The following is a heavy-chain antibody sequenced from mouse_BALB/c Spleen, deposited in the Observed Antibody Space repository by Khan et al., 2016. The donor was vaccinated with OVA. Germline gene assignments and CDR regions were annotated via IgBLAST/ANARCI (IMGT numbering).Heavy chain of an antibody. V-gene: IGHV1-77*01. D-gene: IGHD1-2*01. J-gene: IGHJ3*01. CDR2: ISPGSGDT. Sequence: QVQLQQSGAELARPGASVKLSCKASGYTFTDYYINWVKQRTGQGLEWIGEISPGSGDTYYNEKFKGKATLTADKSSSTVYMQLNILTAEASAVYFCARRNYFGYTFAYWGQGTLVTVSA. CDR3: ARRNYFGYTFAY. CDR1: GYTFTDYY.